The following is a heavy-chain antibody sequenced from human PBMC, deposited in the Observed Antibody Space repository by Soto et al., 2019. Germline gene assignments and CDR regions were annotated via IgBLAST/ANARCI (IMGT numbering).Heavy chain of an antibody. D-gene: IGHD3-16*01. CDR1: GYTFTDYY. V-gene: IGHV1-46*03. CDR2: INPNGGST. CDR3: ARDQSCHDLVWLFDP. Sequence: ASVKVSCKASGYTFTDYYFHWVRQAPGQGLEWMGIINPNGGSTRYAQKFQGRVTMTRDTSSSTVYMDLISLRSEDTAVYYCARDQSCHDLVWLFDPWGQRTLVTVSS. J-gene: IGHJ5*02.